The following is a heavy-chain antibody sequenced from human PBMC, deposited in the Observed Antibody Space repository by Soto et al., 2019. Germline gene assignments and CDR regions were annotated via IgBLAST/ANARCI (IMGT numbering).Heavy chain of an antibody. CDR2: ISYDGTNK. Sequence: QPGGSLRLSCAASGFSFSISPMHWVRQAPGKGPEWVALISYDGTNKFYADSVKGRFTISRDNSKSTLYLQVDSLRPEDAAVYYCARDPKTSGGQHWAFNYFDSWGQGTLVTVS. J-gene: IGHJ4*02. CDR3: ARDPKTSGGQHWAFNYFDS. V-gene: IGHV3-30-3*01. D-gene: IGHD7-27*01. CDR1: GFSFSISP.